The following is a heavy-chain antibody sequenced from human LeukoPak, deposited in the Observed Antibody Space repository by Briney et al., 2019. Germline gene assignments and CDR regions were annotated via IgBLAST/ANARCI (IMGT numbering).Heavy chain of an antibody. D-gene: IGHD3-22*01. CDR3: ARGAYYYENDAFDI. CDR2: IYHSGST. Sequence: SETLSLTCAVSGGSISSSNWWSWVRQPPGKGLEWIGEIYHSGSTNYNPSLKSRVTISVDTSKNQFSLKLSSVTAADTAVYYCARGAYYYENDAFDIWGQGTMVTVSS. V-gene: IGHV4-4*02. J-gene: IGHJ3*02. CDR1: GGSISSSNW.